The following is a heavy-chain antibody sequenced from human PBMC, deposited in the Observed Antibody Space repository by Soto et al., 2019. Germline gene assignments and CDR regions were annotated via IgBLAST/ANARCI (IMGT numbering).Heavy chain of an antibody. Sequence: EVQLLESGGGLVQPGGSLRLSCAASGFTFSSYAMSWVRQAPGKGLELVSAISGSGGSTYYADSVKGRFTISRDNSKNTLYLQMNSLRAEDTAVYYCATAARPNYYYGMDVWGQGTTVTVSS. CDR3: ATAARPNYYYGMDV. CDR1: GFTFSSYA. D-gene: IGHD6-6*01. V-gene: IGHV3-23*01. J-gene: IGHJ6*02. CDR2: ISGSGGST.